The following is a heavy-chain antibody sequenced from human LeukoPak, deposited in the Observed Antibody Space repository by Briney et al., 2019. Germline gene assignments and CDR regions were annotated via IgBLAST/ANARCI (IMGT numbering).Heavy chain of an antibody. J-gene: IGHJ4*02. D-gene: IGHD3-22*01. CDR1: GGSIRSTNYY. V-gene: IGHV4-39*07. CDR2: IYYSGNT. Sequence: PSETLSLTCTVSGGSIRSTNYYWGWIRQPPGKGLEWIGSIYYSGNTYHSPSLMSRVTISVDTSKNQFFLKLSSVTAADTAVYYCARAPHFFDTSGSRYYFDYWGQGALVTVSS. CDR3: ARAPHFFDTSGSRYYFDY.